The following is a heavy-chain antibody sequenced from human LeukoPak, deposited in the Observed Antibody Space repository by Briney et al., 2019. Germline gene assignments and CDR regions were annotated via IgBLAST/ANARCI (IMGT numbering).Heavy chain of an antibody. Sequence: PSETLSLTCTVSGGSISSGDYSWSWIRQPPGKGLEWIGYIYYSGSTYYNPSLKSRVTISVDTSKNQFSLKLSSVTAADTAVYYCARVSYDFWSGYYRGNWFDPWGQGTLVTVSS. CDR3: ARVSYDFWSGYYRGNWFDP. V-gene: IGHV4-30-4*01. CDR1: GGSISSGDYS. J-gene: IGHJ5*02. D-gene: IGHD3-3*01. CDR2: IYYSGST.